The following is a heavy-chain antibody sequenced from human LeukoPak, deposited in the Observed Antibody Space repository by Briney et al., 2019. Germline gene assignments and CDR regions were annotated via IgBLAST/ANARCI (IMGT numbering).Heavy chain of an antibody. CDR3: AKDSQLSPAFDI. D-gene: IGHD1-1*01. J-gene: IGHJ3*02. CDR2: ISGSGGST. V-gene: IGHV3-23*01. CDR1: GGSFSGYY. Sequence: PSETLSLTCAVYGGSFSGYYWSWIRQPPGKGLEWVSAISGSGGSTYYADSVKGRFTISRDNSKNTLYLQMNSLRAEDTAVYYCAKDSQLSPAFDIWGQGTMVTVSS.